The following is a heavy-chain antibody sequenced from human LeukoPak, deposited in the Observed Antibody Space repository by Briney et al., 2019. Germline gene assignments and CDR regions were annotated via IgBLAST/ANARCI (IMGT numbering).Heavy chain of an antibody. CDR1: GFAFSTYT. V-gene: IGHV3-30-3*01. CDR2: ISYDGSNK. J-gene: IGHJ3*02. Sequence: GGSLRLSCAASGFAFSTYTMHWVRQAPGKGLEWVAVISYDGSNKYYADSVKGRFTISRDNSKNTLYLQMNSLRAEDTAVYYCAREGYQLLYWRPGGAFDIWGQGTMVTVSS. D-gene: IGHD2-2*02. CDR3: AREGYQLLYWRPGGAFDI.